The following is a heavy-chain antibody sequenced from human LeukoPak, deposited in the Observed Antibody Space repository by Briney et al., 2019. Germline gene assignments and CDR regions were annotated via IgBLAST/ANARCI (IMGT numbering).Heavy chain of an antibody. CDR2: ISGSSRHI. J-gene: IGHJ1*01. CDR3: ARGYCGGDCYGD. V-gene: IGHV3-21*01. Sequence: GGSLRLSCAVSGITFSRLPMTWVRQAPGKGLEYVSSISGSSRHIYYADSVKGRFTISRDNTKSSLYLQMNSLRVEDMAVYYCARGYCGGDCYGDWGQGTLVTVSS. CDR1: GITFSRLP. D-gene: IGHD2-21*02.